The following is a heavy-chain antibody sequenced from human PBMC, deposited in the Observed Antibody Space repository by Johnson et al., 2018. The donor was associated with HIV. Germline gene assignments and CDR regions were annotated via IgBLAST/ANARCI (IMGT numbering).Heavy chain of an antibody. CDR3: AKDMRPVRGWGGGSYRGVSDAFDI. CDR1: AFTFSNYA. V-gene: IGHV3-30-3*01. CDR2: ISYDGSSK. J-gene: IGHJ3*02. Sequence: GVVQPGRSLRLACAASAFTFSNYAMHWVRQAPGKGLEWVAVISYDGSSKYYAESLKGRISISRDNSMNTLYLQMSSLRAEDTAVYYCAKDMRPVRGWGGGSYRGVSDAFDIWGQGTMVTVSS. D-gene: IGHD1-26*01.